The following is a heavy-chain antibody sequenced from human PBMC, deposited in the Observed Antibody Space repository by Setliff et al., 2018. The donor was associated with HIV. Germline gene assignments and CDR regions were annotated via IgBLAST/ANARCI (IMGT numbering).Heavy chain of an antibody. CDR1: GVSVSSGGYY. CDR2: VYYTGTA. V-gene: IGHV4-31*03. Sequence: SETLSLTCSVSGVSVSSGGYYWSWIRQHPGKGLEWIGYVYYTGTAYFNPSLRSRITISVDTSKNQFSLKLGFVTAADTAVYYCARGESTTWDLAEYFQHWGHGTLVTVSS. J-gene: IGHJ1*01. CDR3: ARGESTTWDLAEYFQH. D-gene: IGHD1-1*01.